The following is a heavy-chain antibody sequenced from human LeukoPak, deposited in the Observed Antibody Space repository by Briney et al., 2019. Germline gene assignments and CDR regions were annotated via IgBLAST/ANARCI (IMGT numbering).Heavy chain of an antibody. CDR2: IDQDGSEK. CDR3: ARGLATAAAY. V-gene: IGHV3-7*01. J-gene: IGHJ4*02. Sequence: GSLRLSCAASGFTFSNAWMSWVRQAPGKGLEWLVNIDQDGSEKYYVDSVKGRFTISRDNAKNSVYLQMNRLRGEDTAVYYCARGLATAAAYWGQGTLVTVSS. D-gene: IGHD6-13*01. CDR1: GFTFSNAW.